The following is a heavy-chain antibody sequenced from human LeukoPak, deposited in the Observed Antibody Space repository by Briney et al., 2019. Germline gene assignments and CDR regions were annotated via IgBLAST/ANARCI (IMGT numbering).Heavy chain of an antibody. J-gene: IGHJ5*02. CDR3: ARENYYGSGSRWFDP. D-gene: IGHD3-10*01. Sequence: GASVKVSCKAPGYTFTGYYMHWVRQAPGQGLEWMGWINPNSGGTNYAQKFQGRVTMTRDTSISTAYMELSRLRSDDTAVYYCARENYYGSGSRWFDPWGQGTLVTVSS. CDR2: INPNSGGT. CDR1: GYTFTGYY. V-gene: IGHV1-2*02.